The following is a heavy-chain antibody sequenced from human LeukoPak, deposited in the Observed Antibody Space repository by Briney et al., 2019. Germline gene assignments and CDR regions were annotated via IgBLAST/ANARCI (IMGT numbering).Heavy chain of an antibody. D-gene: IGHD1-26*01. J-gene: IGHJ4*02. Sequence: ASVKVSFKASGYTFTGYYMHWVRQAPGQGLEWMGWINPNNGGTNHAQKFQGRVTMTSDTSISTAYMELSRLRSDDTAVYYCVRDPSEVGALWGQGSLVTVSS. V-gene: IGHV1-2*02. CDR1: GYTFTGYY. CDR2: INPNNGGT. CDR3: VRDPSEVGAL.